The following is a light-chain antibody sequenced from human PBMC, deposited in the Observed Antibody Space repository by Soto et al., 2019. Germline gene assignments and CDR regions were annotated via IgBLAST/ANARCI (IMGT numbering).Light chain of an antibody. CDR3: SSYTGSSTYVV. CDR1: SSDVGGYNY. CDR2: DVS. V-gene: IGLV2-14*01. J-gene: IGLJ2*01. Sequence: QSVLTQPASVSGSPGQSITISCTGTSSDVGGYNYVSWYQQHPGKAPKLMIYDVSNRPSGVSNRFSGSKSANTASLTISGLLAEDEADYYCSSYTGSSTYVVFGGGTKLTVL.